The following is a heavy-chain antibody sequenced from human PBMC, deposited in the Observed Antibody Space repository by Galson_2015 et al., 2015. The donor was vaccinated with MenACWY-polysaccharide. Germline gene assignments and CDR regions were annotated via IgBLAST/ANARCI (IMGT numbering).Heavy chain of an antibody. CDR2: IYWDDDK. Sequence: PALVKPTQPLTLTCTFSGFSLSTSGVGVGWIRQPPGKALEWLGMIYWDDDKRYNPSLRSRLTITKDTAKNQVVLTMTNMDPVDTATYYCAHRPVYDTTGRAFDIWGLGTMVTVSS. D-gene: IGHD3-22*01. V-gene: IGHV2-5*02. CDR3: AHRPVYDTTGRAFDI. J-gene: IGHJ3*02. CDR1: GFSLSTSGVG.